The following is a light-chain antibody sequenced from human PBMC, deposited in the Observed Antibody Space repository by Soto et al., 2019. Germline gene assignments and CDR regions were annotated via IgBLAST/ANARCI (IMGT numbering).Light chain of an antibody. CDR3: QSHDSSLSAHVV. J-gene: IGLJ2*01. CDR1: SSNIGADYD. V-gene: IGLV1-40*01. CDR2: GNT. Sequence: QSVLTQPPSVSGAPGQRVTISCTGSSSNIGADYDVQWYQQVPGTAPKLLIYGNTNRPSGVPDRFSGSISGTSASLAISGLQIEDEADYYCQSHDSSLSAHVVFGGGTKLTVL.